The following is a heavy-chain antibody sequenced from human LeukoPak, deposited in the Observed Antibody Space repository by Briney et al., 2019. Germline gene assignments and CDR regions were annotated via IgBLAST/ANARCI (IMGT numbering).Heavy chain of an antibody. CDR2: MSYDGSNK. J-gene: IGHJ3*02. CDR1: GFTFGTFA. Sequence: PGGSLRLSCAASGFTFGTFAMHWARQAPGKGLEWVAVMSYDGSNKYYADSVKGRFTISSDNSKNTLYLQMNSLRSEDTAVYYCARGHGGIVVVVRDAFDIWGQGTMVIVSS. V-gene: IGHV3-30-3*01. CDR3: ARGHGGIVVVVRDAFDI. D-gene: IGHD2-15*01.